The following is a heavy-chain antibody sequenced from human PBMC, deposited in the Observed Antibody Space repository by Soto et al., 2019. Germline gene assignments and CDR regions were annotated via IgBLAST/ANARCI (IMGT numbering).Heavy chain of an antibody. J-gene: IGHJ6*02. CDR3: ARSDLVVVSAANYYYYYGMDV. CDR1: GYTFTGYY. D-gene: IGHD2-2*01. V-gene: IGHV1-2*02. Sequence: GASVKVSCKASGYTFTGYYMHWVRQAPGQGLEWMGWINPNRGGTNYAQKLQGRVTMTRDTSIRTAYLELSRLRSAETAVYSCARSDLVVVSAANYYYYYGMDVWGQGTTVTVSS. CDR2: INPNRGGT.